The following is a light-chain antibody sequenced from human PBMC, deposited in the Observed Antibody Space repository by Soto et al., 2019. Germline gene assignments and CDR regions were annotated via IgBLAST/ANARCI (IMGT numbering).Light chain of an antibody. CDR3: QQSSTTPYT. CDR1: QDIDKW. V-gene: IGKV1-12*01. J-gene: IGKJ2*01. Sequence: DIQMTQSPSSLSAPVGDRVSISCRASQDIDKWLAWFQQKPGKAPKLLISAASTLQNGVSSRFSGSGSGTDFTLTIQSLQPDDIGTYYCQQSSTTPYTFGQGTKLEIK. CDR2: AAS.